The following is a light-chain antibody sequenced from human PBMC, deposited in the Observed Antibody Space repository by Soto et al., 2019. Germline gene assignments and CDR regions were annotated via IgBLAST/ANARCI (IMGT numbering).Light chain of an antibody. J-gene: IGKJ2*01. CDR3: QQYNSLPPYT. CDR2: GAS. V-gene: IGKV3-15*01. Sequence: EVVMTQSPATVSVSPGERATLSCRASQSVSSNLAWYQQKPGQAPRLLLYGASTRATGTPARFSGSGSGTEFTLTISSLQSEDFAVYYCQQYNSLPPYTFGQGTKLEIK. CDR1: QSVSSN.